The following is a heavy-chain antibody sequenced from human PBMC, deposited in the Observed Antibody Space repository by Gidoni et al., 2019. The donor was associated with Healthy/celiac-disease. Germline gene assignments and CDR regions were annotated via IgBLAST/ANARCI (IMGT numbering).Heavy chain of an antibody. CDR2: IYHSGST. J-gene: IGHJ4*02. Sequence: QVQLQESGPGLVKPSETLSLTCTVSGYSISSGYYWGWIRQPPGKGLEWIGSIYHSGSTYYNPSLKSRVTISVDTSKNQFSLKLSSVTAADTAVYYCARDQAVVVVAARGSFDYWGQGTLVTVSS. D-gene: IGHD2-15*01. CDR3: ARDQAVVVVAARGSFDY. V-gene: IGHV4-38-2*02. CDR1: GYSISSGYY.